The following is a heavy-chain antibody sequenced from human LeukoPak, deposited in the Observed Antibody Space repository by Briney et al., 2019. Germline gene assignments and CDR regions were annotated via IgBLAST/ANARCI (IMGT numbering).Heavy chain of an antibody. V-gene: IGHV3-21*01. CDR1: GFTFSSYS. Sequence: GGSLRLSCAASGFTFSSYSMNWVRQAPGQGLEWVSSISSSSSYIYYADSVKGRFTISRDNAKNSLYLQMNSLRAEDTAVYYCARVKGLGYFDYWGQGTLVTVS. J-gene: IGHJ4*02. CDR2: ISSSSSYI. D-gene: IGHD3-16*01. CDR3: ARVKGLGYFDY.